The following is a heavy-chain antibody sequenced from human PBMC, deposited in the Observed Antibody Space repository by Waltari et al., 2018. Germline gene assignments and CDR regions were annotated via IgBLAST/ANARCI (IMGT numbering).Heavy chain of an antibody. J-gene: IGHJ5*02. CDR3: TRHADLGVVIMFRFDP. CDR2: IRSKANSYAT. Sequence: EVQLVESGGGLVQPGGSLKLSCAASGFTFRGSALHWVRQASGKGLEWVGRIRSKANSYATAYAASVKGRFTISRDDSKNTAYLQMNSLKTEDTAVYYCTRHADLGVVIMFRFDPWGQGTLVTVSS. V-gene: IGHV3-73*01. CDR1: GFTFRGSA. D-gene: IGHD3-3*01.